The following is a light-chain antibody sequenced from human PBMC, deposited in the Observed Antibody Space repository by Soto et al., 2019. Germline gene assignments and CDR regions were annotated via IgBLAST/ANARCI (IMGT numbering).Light chain of an antibody. CDR2: YVD. CDR1: SRDVGAYDY. Sequence: QSSLTHPASLSGSPGQSITISCTGTSRDVGAYDYVSWYLQYPDKAPQLLIYYVDHRPSGVSSRFSGSKSGNTASLTISGLQAEDEGDYYCCSYADGSIYFFGTGTKVTVL. V-gene: IGLV2-14*03. J-gene: IGLJ1*01. CDR3: CSYADGSIYF.